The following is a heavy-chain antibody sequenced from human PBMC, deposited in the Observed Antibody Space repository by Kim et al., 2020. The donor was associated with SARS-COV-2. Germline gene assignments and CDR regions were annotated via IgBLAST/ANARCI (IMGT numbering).Heavy chain of an antibody. CDR1: GGSISSSSYY. D-gene: IGHD6-6*01. V-gene: IGHV4-39*01. CDR2: IYYSGST. Sequence: SETLSLTCTVSGGSISSSSYYWGWIRQPPGKGLEWIGSIYYSGSTYYNPSLKSRVTISVDTSKNQFSLKLSSVTAADTAVYYCARLKRSIAARFPYFDYWGQGTLVTVSS. CDR3: ARLKRSIAARFPYFDY. J-gene: IGHJ4*02.